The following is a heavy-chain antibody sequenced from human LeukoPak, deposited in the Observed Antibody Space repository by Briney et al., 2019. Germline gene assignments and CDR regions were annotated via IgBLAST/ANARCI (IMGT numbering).Heavy chain of an antibody. CDR1: GYTFTGYY. D-gene: IGHD5-18*01. Sequence: ASVKVSCKASGYTFTGYYMHWVRQGPGQGLEWIGWINPNSGGTNYAHKFQGRVTMTRDTSISTAYMELSRLRSDDTAVYYCARRITAMIAGLDSWGQGTLVTVSS. CDR2: INPNSGGT. V-gene: IGHV1-2*07. J-gene: IGHJ4*02. CDR3: ARRITAMIAGLDS.